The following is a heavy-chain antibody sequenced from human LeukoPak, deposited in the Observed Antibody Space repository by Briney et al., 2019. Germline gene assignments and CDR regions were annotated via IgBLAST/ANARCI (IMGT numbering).Heavy chain of an antibody. Sequence: SETLFLTCTVSGGSISSYYWSWIRQPPGKGLEWIGYIYYSGSTNYNPSLKSRVTISVDTSKNQFSLKLSSVTAADTAVYYCARSGITYYYGSGSYSFDYWGQGTLATVSS. D-gene: IGHD3-10*01. CDR1: GGSISSYY. J-gene: IGHJ4*02. V-gene: IGHV4-59*08. CDR3: ARSGITYYYGSGSYSFDY. CDR2: IYYSGST.